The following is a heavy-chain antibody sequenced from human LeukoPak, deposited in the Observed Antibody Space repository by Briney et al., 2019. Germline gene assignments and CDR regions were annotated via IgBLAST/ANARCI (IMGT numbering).Heavy chain of an antibody. CDR3: AKAYYYDSSGLEYFQH. Sequence: GGSLRLSCAASGFTFSSYAMSWVRQAPGKGLEGVSAISGSGGSTYYADSVKGRFTISRDNSKNTLYLQMNSLRAEDTAVYYCAKAYYYDSSGLEYFQHWGQGTLVTVSS. CDR1: GFTFSSYA. CDR2: ISGSGGST. V-gene: IGHV3-23*01. J-gene: IGHJ1*01. D-gene: IGHD3-22*01.